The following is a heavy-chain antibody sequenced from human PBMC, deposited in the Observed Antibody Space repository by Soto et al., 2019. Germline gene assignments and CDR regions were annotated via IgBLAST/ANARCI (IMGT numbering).Heavy chain of an antibody. V-gene: IGHV4-59*01. Sequence: QVQLQESGPGLVKPSETLSLTCTVSGGSISSYYWSWIRQPPGKGLEWIGYIYYSGSTNYNPSLKSRVTISVDTSKNQFSLKLSSVTAADTAVYYCARMGNYYDSSAFDIWGQGTMVTVSS. J-gene: IGHJ3*02. CDR2: IYYSGST. D-gene: IGHD3-22*01. CDR3: ARMGNYYDSSAFDI. CDR1: GGSISSYY.